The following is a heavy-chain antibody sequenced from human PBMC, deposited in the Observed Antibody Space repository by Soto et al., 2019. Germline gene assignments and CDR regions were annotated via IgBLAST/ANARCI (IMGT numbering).Heavy chain of an antibody. J-gene: IGHJ4*02. V-gene: IGHV3-23*01. CDR1: GFTFDSYA. Sequence: GGSLRLSCAASGFTFDSYAMSWVRQAPGKGLEWVSGISGSGGGTYYADSVKGWFTISRDNSKNTLYLHMNSLRAEDTAVYYCAKGPDFYGSGSYYPPNDYWGQGTLVTVSS. CDR3: AKGPDFYGSGSYYPPNDY. D-gene: IGHD3-10*01. CDR2: ISGSGGGT.